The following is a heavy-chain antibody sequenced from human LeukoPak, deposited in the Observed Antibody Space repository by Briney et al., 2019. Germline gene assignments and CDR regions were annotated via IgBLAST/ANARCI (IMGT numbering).Heavy chain of an antibody. CDR1: GFTFSSYW. CDR2: IKQDGSEK. D-gene: IGHD1-14*01. CDR3: VYGIDAFDI. V-gene: IGHV3-7*03. Sequence: PGGSLRLSCAASGFTFSSYWMSWVRQAPGKGLEWVANIKQDGSEKYCVDSVKGRFTISRDNAKNSLYLQMNSLRAEDTAVYYCVYGIDAFDIWGQGTMVTVSS. J-gene: IGHJ3*02.